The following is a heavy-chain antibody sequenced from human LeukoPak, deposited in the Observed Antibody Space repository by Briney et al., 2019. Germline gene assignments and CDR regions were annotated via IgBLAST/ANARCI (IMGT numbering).Heavy chain of an antibody. CDR2: ITSSSSYT. Sequence: PGGSLRLSCAASGFTFSDYYMSWIRQAPGKGLEWVSYITSSSSYTSYADSVKGRFTISRDNAKNSLYLQMNSLRAEDTAVYYCARAAVAGTVHDYWGQGTLVTVSS. CDR3: ARAAVAGTVHDY. V-gene: IGHV3-11*06. D-gene: IGHD6-19*01. CDR1: GFTFSDYY. J-gene: IGHJ4*02.